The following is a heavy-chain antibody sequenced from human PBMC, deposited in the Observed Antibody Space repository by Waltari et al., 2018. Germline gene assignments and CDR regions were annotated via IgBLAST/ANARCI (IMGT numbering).Heavy chain of an antibody. D-gene: IGHD5-12*01. CDR2: MNPNSGNT. CDR1: GYTFTSYD. V-gene: IGHV1-8*01. Sequence: QVQLVQSGAEVKKPGASVKVSCKASGYTFTSYDINWVRQATGQGLEWMGWMNPNSGNTGYAQKFQGRVTMTGNTSISTAYMELSSLRSEDTAVDYWWRSWDGYDKNLDYWGQGTLVTVSS. CDR3: WRSWDGYDKNLDY. J-gene: IGHJ4*02.